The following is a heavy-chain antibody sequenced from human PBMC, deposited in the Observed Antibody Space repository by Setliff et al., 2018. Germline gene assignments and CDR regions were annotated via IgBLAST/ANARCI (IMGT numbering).Heavy chain of an antibody. CDR3: ARHEFVGGYYGSVTYRHFDY. CDR2: NYYTGTA. D-gene: IGHD3-10*01. Sequence: PSETLSLTCTVSGDSISSTSYQWGWVRQPPGKGLEWIGSNYYTGTAYYNPSLKSRVTISVDTSKNQFPLQVTSLAATDTALYFCARHEFVGGYYGSVTYRHFDYWGQGILGTVS. V-gene: IGHV4-39*01. CDR1: GDSISSTSYQ. J-gene: IGHJ4*02.